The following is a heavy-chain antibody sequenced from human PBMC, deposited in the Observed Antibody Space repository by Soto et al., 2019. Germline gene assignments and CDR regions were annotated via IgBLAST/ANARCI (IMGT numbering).Heavy chain of an antibody. V-gene: IGHV1-2*02. J-gene: IGHJ5*02. Sequence: ASVKVSCKASGYTFTDYYMEWVRQAPGQGLEWMGWINLNSGDTNFAKQFQGRVTMTRDTSITTAYMDLTRLTSDDTAVYYCARACPPFNWFDRWGQGTLVTVSS. CDR2: INLNSGDT. CDR3: ARACPPFNWFDR. CDR1: GYTFTDYY.